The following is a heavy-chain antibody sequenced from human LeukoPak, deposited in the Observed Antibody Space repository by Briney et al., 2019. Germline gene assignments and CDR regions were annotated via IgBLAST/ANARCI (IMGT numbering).Heavy chain of an antibody. CDR3: AGSSAELLWFGES. Sequence: SVKVSCKASGGTFSSYAISWVRQAPGQGLEWMGGIIPIFGTANYAQKFQGRVTITADESTSTAYMELSSLRSEDTAVYYCAGSSAELLWFGESWGQGTLVTVSS. V-gene: IGHV1-69*13. CDR1: GGTFSSYA. D-gene: IGHD3-10*01. J-gene: IGHJ5*02. CDR2: IIPIFGTA.